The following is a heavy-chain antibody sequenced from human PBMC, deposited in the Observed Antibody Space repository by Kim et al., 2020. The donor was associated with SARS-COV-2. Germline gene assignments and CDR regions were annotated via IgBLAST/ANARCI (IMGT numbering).Heavy chain of an antibody. CDR1: GYTFTSYA. D-gene: IGHD3-10*01. Sequence: ASVKVSCKASGYTFTSYAMHWVRQAPGQRLEWMGWINAGNGNTKYSQKFQGRVTITRDTSASTAYMELSSLRSEDTAVYYCASSGGAPPEDLFDYYYYYGMDVWGQGTTVTVSS. J-gene: IGHJ6*02. CDR3: ASSGGAPPEDLFDYYYYYGMDV. CDR2: INAGNGNT. V-gene: IGHV1-3*01.